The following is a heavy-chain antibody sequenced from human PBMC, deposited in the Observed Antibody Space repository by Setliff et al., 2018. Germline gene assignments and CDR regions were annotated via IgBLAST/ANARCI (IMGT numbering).Heavy chain of an antibody. CDR1: GYTFTNYG. CDR2: ISAYNGDT. CDR3: ARSSAPSVVLAADFDF. J-gene: IGHJ4*02. D-gene: IGHD3-3*01. V-gene: IGHV1-18*01. Sequence: ASVKVSCKASGYTFTNYGINWVRQAPGQRLEWVGWISAYNGDTNYAQKFQDRVTVTMDTSTSTVYMELRSLRSDDTAVYYCARSSAPSVVLAADFDFWGLGTPVTVSS.